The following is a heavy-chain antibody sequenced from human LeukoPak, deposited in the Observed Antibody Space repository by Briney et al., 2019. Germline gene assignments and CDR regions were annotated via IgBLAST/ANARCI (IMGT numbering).Heavy chain of an antibody. V-gene: IGHV3-64*04. D-gene: IGHD3-22*01. CDR1: GFTFSGYA. J-gene: IGHJ2*01. CDR3: ATTMIVVVDPTIRYFDL. Sequence: GGSLRLSCSASGFTFSGYAMYWVRQAPGKGLECVSAVSSDGGRTYYADAVKGRFTISRDNSKNTLYLQMNSLRAEDTAVYYCATTMIVVVDPTIRYFDLWGRGTLVTVSS. CDR2: VSSDGGRT.